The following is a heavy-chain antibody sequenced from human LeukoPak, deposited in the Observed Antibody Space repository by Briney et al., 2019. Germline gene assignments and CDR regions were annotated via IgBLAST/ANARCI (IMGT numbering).Heavy chain of an antibody. CDR1: GFTFSSYS. D-gene: IGHD5-24*01. V-gene: IGHV3-21*01. J-gene: IGHJ4*02. CDR3: AREMAAGTFDY. Sequence: GGSLRLSCAASGFTFSSYSMNWVRQAPGKGLEWVSSISSSSNYIYYADSMKGRFTIYRDNAKNSLYLQMNSLRAEDTAVYFCAREMAAGTFDYWGQGALSPSPQ. CDR2: ISSSSNYI.